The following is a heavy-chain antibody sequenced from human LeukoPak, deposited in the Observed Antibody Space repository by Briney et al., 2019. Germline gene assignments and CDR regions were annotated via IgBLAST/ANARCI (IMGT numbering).Heavy chain of an antibody. V-gene: IGHV3-23*01. CDR2: ISGSGGST. D-gene: IGHD3-10*01. CDR3: AKDGSGSYYYYGMDV. J-gene: IGHJ6*04. Sequence: GGSLRLSCAASGFTFSSYAMSWVRKAPGKGLEWVSAISGSGGSTYYADSVKGRFTISRDNSKNTLYLQMNSLRAEDTAVYYCAKDGSGSYYYYGMDVWGKGTTVTVSS. CDR1: GFTFSSYA.